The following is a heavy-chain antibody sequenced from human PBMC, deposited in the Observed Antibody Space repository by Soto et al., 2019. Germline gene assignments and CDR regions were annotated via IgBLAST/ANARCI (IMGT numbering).Heavy chain of an antibody. CDR1: GFTFSSYG. J-gene: IGHJ6*02. D-gene: IGHD4-17*01. CDR2: IWYDGSNK. Sequence: GGSLRLSCAASGFTFSSYGMHWVRQAPGKGLEWVAVIWYDGSNKYYADSVKGRFTISRDNSKNTLYLQMNSLRAEDTAVYYCARDWHGLREGMDVWGQGTTVTVSS. CDR3: ARDWHGLREGMDV. V-gene: IGHV3-33*01.